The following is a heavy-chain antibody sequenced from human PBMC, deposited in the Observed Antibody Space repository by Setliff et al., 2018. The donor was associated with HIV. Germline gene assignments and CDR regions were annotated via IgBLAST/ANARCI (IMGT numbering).Heavy chain of an antibody. CDR1: GFTFSSYA. CDR2: ISSNGGST. D-gene: IGHD3-22*01. CDR3: ARAMVPDSSGYYRPPAFDI. J-gene: IGHJ3*02. Sequence: PGGSLRLSCAASGFTFSSYAMHWVRQAPGKGLEYVSAISSNGGSTYYADSVKGRFTISRDNFENTLYLQMNSLRAEDTAVDYCARAMVPDSSGYYRPPAFDIWGQGTMVTVSS. V-gene: IGHV3-64*04.